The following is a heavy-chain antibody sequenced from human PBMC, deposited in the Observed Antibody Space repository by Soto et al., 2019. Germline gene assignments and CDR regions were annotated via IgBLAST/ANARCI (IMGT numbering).Heavy chain of an antibody. J-gene: IGHJ4*02. CDR3: ARGGHVVVVTAALDY. CDR1: GDTFTDYY. V-gene: IGHV1-46*01. D-gene: IGHD2-21*02. CDR2: VNPSGGHT. Sequence: QVQLMQSGAEVKKPGASVKVSCKASGDTFTDYYIHWVRQAPGQGLEWMGTVNPSGGHTTYAQHSLSRVTLTGDTPTHTRYMKLTSLTSDDTAIYYCARGGHVVVVTAALDYWGQGTLVTVSS.